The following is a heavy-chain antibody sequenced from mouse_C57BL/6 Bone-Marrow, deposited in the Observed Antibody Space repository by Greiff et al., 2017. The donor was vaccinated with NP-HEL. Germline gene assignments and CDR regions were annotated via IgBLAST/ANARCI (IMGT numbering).Heavy chain of an antibody. D-gene: IGHD2-2*01. CDR1: GYTFTSYW. CDR2: IDPNSGGT. Sequence: QVQLQQPGAELVKPGASVKLSCKASGYTFTSYWMHWVKQRPGRGLEWIGRIDPNSGGTKYNEKFKSKATLTVDKPSSTAYMQLSSLTSEDSAVYYCARSAWLRRDALYYYAMDYWGQGTSVTVSS. CDR3: ARSAWLRRDALYYYAMDY. V-gene: IGHV1-72*01. J-gene: IGHJ4*01.